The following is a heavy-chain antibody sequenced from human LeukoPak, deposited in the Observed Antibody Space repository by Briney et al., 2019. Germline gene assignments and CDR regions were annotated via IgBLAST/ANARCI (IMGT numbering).Heavy chain of an antibody. CDR1: GFTFSSYA. J-gene: IGHJ3*02. Sequence: GGSLRLSCAASGFTFSSYAMSWVRQAPGKGLEWGSAISGSGGSTYYADSVKGRFTNSRDNAKNTLYPQMNSLSAEDTAVYYCANSYSTDAFEIWGQGTMVTVSS. CDR3: ANSYSTDAFEI. D-gene: IGHD2-15*01. V-gene: IGHV3-23*01. CDR2: ISGSGGST.